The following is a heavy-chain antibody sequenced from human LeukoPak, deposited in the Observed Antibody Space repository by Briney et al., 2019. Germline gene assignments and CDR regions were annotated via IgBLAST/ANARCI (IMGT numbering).Heavy chain of an antibody. D-gene: IGHD5-18*01. CDR1: GYTFTGYY. CDR2: INPNSGGT. CDR3: ARGDSYGFHYFDY. Sequence: ASVKVSCKASGYTFTGYYMHWVRQAPGQGLEWMGWINPNSGGTNYAQKFQGRVTMTRDTSISTAYMELSRLRSDDTAVYYCARGDSYGFHYFDYWGQGTLVTVSS. V-gene: IGHV1-2*02. J-gene: IGHJ4*02.